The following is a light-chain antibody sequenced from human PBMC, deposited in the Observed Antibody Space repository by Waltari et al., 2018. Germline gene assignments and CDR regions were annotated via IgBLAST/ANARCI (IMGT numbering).Light chain of an antibody. CDR2: ETS. Sequence: ETVMTQSPASLSLSPGEKFTLSCRASRGISGNLAWYLQKPGQAPRLLIFETSARATGIPARFRGGASGTDFSLTISNLQSEDFGVYYCQQYNNFPYTFGQGTRVDMK. V-gene: IGKV3-15*01. CDR1: RGISGN. CDR3: QQYNNFPYT. J-gene: IGKJ2*01.